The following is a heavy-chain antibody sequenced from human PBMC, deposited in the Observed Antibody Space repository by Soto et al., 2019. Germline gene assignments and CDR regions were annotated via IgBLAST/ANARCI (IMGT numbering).Heavy chain of an antibody. Sequence: PGGSLRLSCAASGFTFGASNLQWVRQASGKGLEWLGRIGSKGETYATTYAASVKGRFTVSRDNVKNSLYLQMNSLRAEDTAMYYCTTDRGYLTFDYWGPGTLVTVSS. D-gene: IGHD3-22*01. CDR1: GFTFGASN. V-gene: IGHV3-73*01. CDR3: TTDRGYLTFDY. CDR2: IGSKGETYAT. J-gene: IGHJ4*02.